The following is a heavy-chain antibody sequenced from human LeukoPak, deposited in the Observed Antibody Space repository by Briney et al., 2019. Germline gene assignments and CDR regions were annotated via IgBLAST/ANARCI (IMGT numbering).Heavy chain of an antibody. CDR3: ARDEAVLWFGELLNY. CDR1: GYTFTSYG. CDR2: ISAYNGNT. D-gene: IGHD3-10*01. V-gene: IGHV1-18*01. J-gene: IGHJ4*02. Sequence: GASVKVSCKASGYTFTSYGISWVRQAPGQGLEWMGWISAYNGNTNYAQKLQGRVIMTTDTSTSTAYMELRSLRSDDTAVYYCARDEAVLWFGELLNYWGQGTLVTVSS.